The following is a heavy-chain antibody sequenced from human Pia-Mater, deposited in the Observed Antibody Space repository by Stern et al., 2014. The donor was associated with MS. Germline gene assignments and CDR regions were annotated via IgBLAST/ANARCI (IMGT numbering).Heavy chain of an antibody. Sequence: QVQLVQSGAEVKKPGSSVKVSCKASGGTFNVYAINWLRQAPGQGLEWMGGIIPIFGTANYAQKFQGRVTITSDESTRTSSKQLSSLRYDDTAVYYCARDGRHTDNYGLDVWGQGTTVTVSS. V-gene: IGHV1-69*01. J-gene: IGHJ6*02. CDR2: IIPIFGTA. CDR1: GGTFNVYA. D-gene: IGHD3-9*01. CDR3: ARDGRHTDNYGLDV.